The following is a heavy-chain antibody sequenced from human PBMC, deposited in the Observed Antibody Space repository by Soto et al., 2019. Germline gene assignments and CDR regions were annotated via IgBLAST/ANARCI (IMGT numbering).Heavy chain of an antibody. Sequence: GGSLRLSCAASGFTVSSNYMSWVRQAPGKGLEWVSVIYSGGSTYYADSVKGRFTISRDNSKNTLYLQMNSLRAEDTAVYYCARGGYDILSRSYYYYGMDVWGQGTTVTAP. CDR3: ARGGYDILSRSYYYYGMDV. J-gene: IGHJ6*02. V-gene: IGHV3-53*01. D-gene: IGHD3-9*01. CDR2: IYSGGST. CDR1: GFTVSSNY.